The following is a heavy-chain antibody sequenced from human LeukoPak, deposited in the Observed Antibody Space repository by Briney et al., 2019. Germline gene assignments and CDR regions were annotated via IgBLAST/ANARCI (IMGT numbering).Heavy chain of an antibody. Sequence: GASVKVSCKASGYTFTTYGITWVRQAPGQGLEWMGWINPNSGGTNYAQKFQGRVTMTRDMSISTAYMEVSRLRSDDTAVYYCARVGCSSTSCHRWFDPWGQGTLVTVSS. D-gene: IGHD2-2*01. CDR2: INPNSGGT. V-gene: IGHV1-2*02. CDR1: GYTFTTYG. J-gene: IGHJ5*02. CDR3: ARVGCSSTSCHRWFDP.